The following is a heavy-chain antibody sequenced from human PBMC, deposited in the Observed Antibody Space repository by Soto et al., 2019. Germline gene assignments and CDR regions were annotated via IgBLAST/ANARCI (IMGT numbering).Heavy chain of an antibody. Sequence: QVQLVQSGAEVKKPGASVKVSCKASGYTFTNYGITWVRQAPGQGLEWMGWISAYNGDTNYAQKLQARVTMTTDTSPTTAYMELRGLTSDDTAAYYCARGFCSGGICYPNDFWGQGTLVTVSS. V-gene: IGHV1-18*01. D-gene: IGHD2-15*01. CDR1: GYTFTNYG. CDR2: ISAYNGDT. CDR3: ARGFCSGGICYPNDF. J-gene: IGHJ4*02.